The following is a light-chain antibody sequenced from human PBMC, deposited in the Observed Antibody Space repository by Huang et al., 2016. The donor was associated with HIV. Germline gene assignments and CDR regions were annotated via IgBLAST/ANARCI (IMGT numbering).Light chain of an antibody. V-gene: IGKV3-11*01. CDR1: QSVRTD. CDR2: DAS. Sequence: EIVLTQSPATLSLSPGERATLSCRASQSVRTDLAWSQQKPGQAPRLLIYDASNRATGIPARFIGSGSGTDFSLTITSLEPEDFAVYYCQQRSDWPLTFGPGTKVDIK. CDR3: QQRSDWPLT. J-gene: IGKJ3*01.